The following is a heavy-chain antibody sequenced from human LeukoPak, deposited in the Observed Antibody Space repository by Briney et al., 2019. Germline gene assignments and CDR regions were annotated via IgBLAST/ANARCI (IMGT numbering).Heavy chain of an antibody. CDR2: IYTSGST. V-gene: IGHV4-4*09. Sequence: SETLSLTCTVSGVSISSYYWSWIRQPPGKGLEWVGYIYTSGSTNYNPSLKSRLTISVDTSKNQFSLKLSSVTAADTAVYYCASRGGDGYNYDYWGQGTLVTVSS. CDR3: ASRGGDGYNYDY. CDR1: GVSISSYY. D-gene: IGHD5-24*01. J-gene: IGHJ4*02.